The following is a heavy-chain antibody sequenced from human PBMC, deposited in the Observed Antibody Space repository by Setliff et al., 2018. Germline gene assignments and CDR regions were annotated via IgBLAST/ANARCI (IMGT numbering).Heavy chain of an antibody. Sequence: PGGSLRLSCAASGFTFSNYEMNWVRQAPGKGLEWVSYISYSGNSRYYVDAVKGRFTISRDNAKNSLYLEMNSLRAEDTAVYYCARLVMRGVVDYFDYWGQGTLVTVSS. D-gene: IGHD3-10*01. CDR2: ISYSGNSR. CDR1: GFTFSNYE. J-gene: IGHJ4*02. V-gene: IGHV3-48*03. CDR3: ARLVMRGVVDYFDY.